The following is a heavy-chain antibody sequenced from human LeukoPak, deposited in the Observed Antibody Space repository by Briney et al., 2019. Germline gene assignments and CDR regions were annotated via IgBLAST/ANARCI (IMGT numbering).Heavy chain of an antibody. D-gene: IGHD3-10*01. J-gene: IGHJ6*03. CDR1: GFTVSSNY. CDR3: ARSGYYYYMDV. CDR2: IYSGGST. Sequence: PGGSLRLSCAASGFTVSSNYMSWVRQAPGKGLEWVSVIYSGGSTYYADSVKGRFTIPRDNSKNTLYLQMNSLRAEDTAVYYCARSGYYYYMDVWGKGTTVTVSS. V-gene: IGHV3-53*01.